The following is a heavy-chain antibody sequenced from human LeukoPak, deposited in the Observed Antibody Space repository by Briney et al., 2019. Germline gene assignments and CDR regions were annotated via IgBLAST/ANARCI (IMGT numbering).Heavy chain of an antibody. CDR3: ARDPLPSGVVVPAAIDY. CDR2: IIPILGIA. Sequence: SVKVSCKASGGAFSSYAISWVRQAPGQGLEWMGRIIPILGIANYAQKFQGRVTITADKSTSTAYMELSSLRSEDTAVYYCARDPLPSGVVVPAAIDYWGQGTLVTVSS. V-gene: IGHV1-69*04. CDR1: GGAFSSYA. J-gene: IGHJ4*02. D-gene: IGHD2-2*01.